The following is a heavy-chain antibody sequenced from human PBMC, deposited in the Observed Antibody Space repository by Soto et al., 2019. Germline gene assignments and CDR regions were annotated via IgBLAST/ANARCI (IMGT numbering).Heavy chain of an antibody. CDR2: ISYDGSNK. D-gene: IGHD6-13*01. CDR3: AKDRQLARHYYGMDV. Sequence: VQLVESGGGVVQPGRSLRLSCAASGFTFSSYGMHWVRQAPGKGLEWVAVISYDGSNKYYADSVKGRFTISRDNSKNTLYLQMNSLRAEDTAVYYCAKDRQLARHYYGMDVWGQGTTVTVSS. J-gene: IGHJ6*02. V-gene: IGHV3-30*18. CDR1: GFTFSSYG.